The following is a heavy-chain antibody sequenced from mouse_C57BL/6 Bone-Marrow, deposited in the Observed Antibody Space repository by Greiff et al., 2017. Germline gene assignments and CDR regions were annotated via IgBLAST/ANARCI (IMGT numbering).Heavy chain of an antibody. Sequence: VQLQQPGAELVKPGASVKLSCKASGYTFTSYWMHWVKQRPGQGLEWIGMIHPNSGSTNYNEKFKSKATLTVDKSSSTAYMQLSSLTSEDSAVYYCARGGIYYGNPWFAYWGQGTLVTVSA. CDR2: IHPNSGST. V-gene: IGHV1-64*01. D-gene: IGHD2-1*01. J-gene: IGHJ3*01. CDR1: GYTFTSYW. CDR3: ARGGIYYGNPWFAY.